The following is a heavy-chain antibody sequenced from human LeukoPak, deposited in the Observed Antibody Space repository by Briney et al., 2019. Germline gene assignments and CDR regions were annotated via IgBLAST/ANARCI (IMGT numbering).Heavy chain of an antibody. J-gene: IGHJ4*02. CDR3: ARGALRFYYFDY. CDR2: IYSGGST. Sequence: TGGSLRLSCAASGFTVSSNYMSWVRQAPGKGLEWVSVIYSGGSTYYADSVKGRFTISRDNSKNTLYLQMNSLRAEDTAVYYCARGALRFYYFDYWGQGTLVTVSS. D-gene: IGHD3-3*01. V-gene: IGHV3-53*01. CDR1: GFTVSSNY.